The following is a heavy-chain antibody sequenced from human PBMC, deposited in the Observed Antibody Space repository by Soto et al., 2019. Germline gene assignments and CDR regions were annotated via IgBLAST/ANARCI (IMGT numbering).Heavy chain of an antibody. CDR2: IYSNGNT. V-gene: IGHV3-53*01. CDR1: GFTVSSNY. Sequence: GGSLRLSCAASGFTVSSNYMTWVRQAPGKGLEWVSVIYSNGNTYYADSVEGRFTISRDNSKNTLYLEMNSLRVEDTAVYYCASSDYWGQGTLVTVSS. CDR3: ASSDY. J-gene: IGHJ4*02.